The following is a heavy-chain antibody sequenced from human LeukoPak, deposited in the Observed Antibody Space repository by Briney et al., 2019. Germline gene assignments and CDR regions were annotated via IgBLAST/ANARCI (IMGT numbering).Heavy chain of an antibody. CDR3: ASLGVAGYSYGDDY. V-gene: IGHV4-59*01. CDR1: GGSISSYY. D-gene: IGHD5-18*01. CDR2: IYYSGST. J-gene: IGHJ4*02. Sequence: SETLSLTCTVSGGSISSYYWSWIRQPPGKGLEWIGYIYYSGSTNYNPSLKSRVTISVDTSKNQFSLKLSSVTAADTAGYYCASLGVAGYSYGDDYWGQGTLVTVSS.